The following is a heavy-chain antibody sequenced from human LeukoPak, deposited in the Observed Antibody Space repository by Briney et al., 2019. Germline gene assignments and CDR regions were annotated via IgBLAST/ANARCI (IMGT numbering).Heavy chain of an antibody. Sequence: GGSLRLSCAASGFTFSSYGMHWVRQAPGKGLEWVAVISYDGSNKYYADSVKGRFTISRDNSKNTLYLQMNSLRAEDTAVHYCAGGPTAMAALDYWGQGTLVTVSS. CDR2: ISYDGSNK. CDR3: AGGPTAMAALDY. J-gene: IGHJ4*02. V-gene: IGHV3-30*03. D-gene: IGHD5-18*01. CDR1: GFTFSSYG.